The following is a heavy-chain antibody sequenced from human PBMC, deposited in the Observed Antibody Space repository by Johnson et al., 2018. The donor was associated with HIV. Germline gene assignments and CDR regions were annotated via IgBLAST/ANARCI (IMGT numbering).Heavy chain of an antibody. Sequence: VRLVESGGDVVQPGRSLRLSCAASGFTFSSYAMHWVRQAPGKGLEWVSTISVSGGSTYYADSVKGRFTISRDNSKNTLYLQMNSLRAEDTAVYYCTTRVTVVIISSDAFDIWGQGTMVTVSS. CDR3: TTRVTVVIISSDAFDI. D-gene: IGHD3-3*01. CDR1: GFTFSSYA. CDR2: ISVSGGST. V-gene: IGHV3-23*04. J-gene: IGHJ3*02.